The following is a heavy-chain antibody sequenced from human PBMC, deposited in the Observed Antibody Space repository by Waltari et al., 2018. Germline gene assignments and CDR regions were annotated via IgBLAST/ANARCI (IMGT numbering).Heavy chain of an antibody. D-gene: IGHD6-13*01. V-gene: IGHV3-23*04. CDR3: AKNGAATYYYYMDV. CDR1: GFTFSSYA. Sequence: EVQLVESGGGLVQPGGSLRLSCAASGFTFSSYAMSWVRQAPGKGLEWISAISGRGGSTYYADSVKGRVTISRDNSKNTLYLQMNSLRAEDTAVYYCAKNGAATYYYYMDVWGKGTTVTVSS. J-gene: IGHJ6*03. CDR2: ISGRGGST.